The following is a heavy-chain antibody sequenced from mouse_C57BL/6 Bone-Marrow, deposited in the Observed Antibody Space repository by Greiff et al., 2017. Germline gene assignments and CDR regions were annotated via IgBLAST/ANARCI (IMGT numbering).Heavy chain of an antibody. V-gene: IGHV10-1*01. Sequence: EVMLVESGGGLVQPKGSLKLSCAASGFSFNTYAMNWVRQAPGKGLEWVARLRSKSNNYATYYADSVKDRFTISRDDSESMLYLQMNNLKTEDTAMYYCVRHEDYGSSYDWYFDVWGTGTTVTVSS. CDR2: LRSKSNNYAT. CDR3: VRHEDYGSSYDWYFDV. J-gene: IGHJ1*03. CDR1: GFSFNTYA. D-gene: IGHD1-1*01.